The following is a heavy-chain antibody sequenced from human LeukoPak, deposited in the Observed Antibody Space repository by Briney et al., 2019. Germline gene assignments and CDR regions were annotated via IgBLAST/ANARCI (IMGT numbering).Heavy chain of an antibody. CDR2: IYTSGST. V-gene: IGHV4-61*02. Sequence: SETLSLTCTVSGGSISSIGDYWSWIRQPAGKGLEWIGRIYTSGSTYYNPSLGSRVTISVDTSKNQLSLKLTSMTAADTAVYYCARGCGGDCYPSAFDIWGQGTMVTVSS. CDR3: ARGCGGDCYPSAFDI. D-gene: IGHD2-21*01. CDR1: GGSISSIGDY. J-gene: IGHJ3*02.